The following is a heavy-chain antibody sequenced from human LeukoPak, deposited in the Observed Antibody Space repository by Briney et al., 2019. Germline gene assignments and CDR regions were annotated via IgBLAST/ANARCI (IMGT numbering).Heavy chain of an antibody. CDR1: EFTFSSYTM. Sequence: GSLRLSCAASEFTFSSYTMNWVRQPPGKGLEWIGEIYHSGSTNYNPSLKTRVTISVDKSKNQFSLKLSSVTAADTAVYYCARASHDYGDYSHFDYWGQGTLVTASS. V-gene: IGHV4-4*02. CDR2: IYHSGST. J-gene: IGHJ4*02. D-gene: IGHD4-17*01. CDR3: ARASHDYGDYSHFDY.